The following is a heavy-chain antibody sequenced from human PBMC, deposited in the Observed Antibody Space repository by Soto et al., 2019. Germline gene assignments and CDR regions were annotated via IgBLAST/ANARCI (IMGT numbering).Heavy chain of an antibody. CDR3: ARRPGSRGTGYYNWFDP. D-gene: IGHD3-9*01. V-gene: IGHV1-69*13. CDR1: GGTFSSYA. J-gene: IGHJ5*02. CDR2: IIPIFGTA. Sequence: SSLKVSCKASGGTFSSYAISWVRQAPGQGLEWMGGIIPIFGTANYAQKFQGRVTITADESTSTAYMELSSLRSEDTAVYYCARRPGSRGTGYYNWFDPWGQGTLVTVSS.